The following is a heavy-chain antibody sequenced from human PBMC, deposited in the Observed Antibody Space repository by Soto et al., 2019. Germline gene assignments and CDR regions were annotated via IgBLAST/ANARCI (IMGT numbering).Heavy chain of an antibody. J-gene: IGHJ4*02. CDR1: GGTFSSYT. CDR2: IIPILGIA. V-gene: IGHV1-69*02. D-gene: IGHD2-2*01. CDR3: ARSNCSTRGAC. Sequence: QVQLVQSGAEVKKPGSSVKVSCNASGGTFSSYTISWVRQAPGQGLEWMGSIIPILGIANYAQKFQGRVTITADKSTSTAYMELSSLRSEDTAVYYCARSNCSTRGACWGQGTLVTVSS.